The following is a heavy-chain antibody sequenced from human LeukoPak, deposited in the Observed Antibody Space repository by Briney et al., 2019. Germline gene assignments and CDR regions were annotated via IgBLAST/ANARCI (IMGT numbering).Heavy chain of an antibody. V-gene: IGHV4-34*01. CDR1: GGSFSGYY. CDR2: INHSGST. CDR3: ASTERCSTTCPLDY. Sequence: SETLSLTCAVCGGSFSGYYWSWIRQPPGKGLEWIGEINHSGSTNYNPSLKSRVTISVDTSKNQFSLKLSSVTAADTAVYYCASTERCSTTCPLDYWGQGTLVTVSS. D-gene: IGHD2-2*01. J-gene: IGHJ4*02.